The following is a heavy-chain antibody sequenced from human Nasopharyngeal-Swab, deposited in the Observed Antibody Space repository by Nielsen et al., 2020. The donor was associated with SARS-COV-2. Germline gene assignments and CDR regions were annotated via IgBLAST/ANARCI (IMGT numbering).Heavy chain of an antibody. V-gene: IGHV1-18*01. Sequence: ASVKVSCKASGDTFTSYGFGWVRQAPGQGLEWMGWISANNGDTDYAQKFRDRITMTTDTSKTTVHMELRGLKSDDTAVYYCARCITNTWSKGWFDFWGHGTLVTVSS. J-gene: IGHJ5*01. CDR2: ISANNGDT. CDR3: ARCITNTWSKGWFDF. CDR1: GDTFTSYG. D-gene: IGHD2-8*01.